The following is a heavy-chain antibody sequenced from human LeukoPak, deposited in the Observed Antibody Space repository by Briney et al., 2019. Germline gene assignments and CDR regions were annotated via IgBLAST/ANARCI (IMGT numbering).Heavy chain of an antibody. CDR3: ATARDSSGYSVYYFDY. D-gene: IGHD3-22*01. V-gene: IGHV1-24*01. CDR2: FYPEDGET. J-gene: IGHJ4*02. Sequence: ASVTVSCKVSGYTLTELSMHWVRQAPGKGLEWMGGFYPEDGETIYAQKFQGRVTMTEDTSTDTAYMELSSLRSEDTAVYYCATARDSSGYSVYYFDYWGQGTLVTVSS. CDR1: GYTLTELS.